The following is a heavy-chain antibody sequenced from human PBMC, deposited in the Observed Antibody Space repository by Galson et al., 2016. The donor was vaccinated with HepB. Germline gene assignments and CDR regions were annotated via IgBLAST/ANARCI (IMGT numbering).Heavy chain of an antibody. CDR3: AREPDHSFYFDY. J-gene: IGHJ4*02. CDR2: IKPSGGNP. CDR1: GYTFNTYN. D-gene: IGHD1-14*01. Sequence: SVKVSCKASGYTFNTYNMHWVRQAPGQGLEWMGIIKPSGGNPIYAQKFQDRITMTRDTSKSTVYMELISLRSEDTAVYYCAREPDHSFYFDYWGQGTLLTVSS. V-gene: IGHV1-46*02.